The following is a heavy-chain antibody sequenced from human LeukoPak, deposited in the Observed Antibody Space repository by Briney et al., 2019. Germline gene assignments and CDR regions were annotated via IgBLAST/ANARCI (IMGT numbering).Heavy chain of an antibody. CDR1: GYTFTSYG. CDR2: ISAYNGNT. J-gene: IGHJ5*02. CDR3: ARDVGYCSSTSCYYWSDP. Sequence: GASVKVSCKASGYTFTSYGISWVRQAPGQGLEWMGWISAYNGNTNYAQKLQGRVTMTTDTSTSTAYMELRSLRSDDTAVYYCARDVGYCSSTSCYYWSDPWGQGTLVTVSS. V-gene: IGHV1-18*01. D-gene: IGHD2-2*01.